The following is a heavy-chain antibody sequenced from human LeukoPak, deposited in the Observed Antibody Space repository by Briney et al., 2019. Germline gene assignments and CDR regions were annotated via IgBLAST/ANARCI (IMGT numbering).Heavy chain of an antibody. V-gene: IGHV3-20*04. D-gene: IGHD3-22*01. Sequence: GGSLRLSCAASGFTFDDYGMSWVRQAPGKGLEWVAGIHWNGGSTGYVDSVKGRFTISRDNAKNSLYLQMNSLSAEDTAVYYCARSRSGYYEDYWGQGTLVTVSS. CDR2: IHWNGGST. CDR3: ARSRSGYYEDY. J-gene: IGHJ4*02. CDR1: GFTFDDYG.